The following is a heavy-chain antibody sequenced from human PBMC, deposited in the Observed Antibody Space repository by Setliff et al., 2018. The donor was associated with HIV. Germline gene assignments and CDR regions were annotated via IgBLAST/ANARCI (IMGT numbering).Heavy chain of an antibody. Sequence: SETLSLTCTVSGGSIRSSTYYWGWIRQSPGKGLEWIGSLHYSGNTNSNPSLKSRVTISVDPSKSQFSLRLNSVTAADTATYYCARGPESVAPRMCAFDIWGQGTMVTVSS. D-gene: IGHD6-6*01. J-gene: IGHJ3*02. CDR3: ARGPESVAPRMCAFDI. V-gene: IGHV4-39*07. CDR2: LHYSGNT. CDR1: GGSIRSSTYY.